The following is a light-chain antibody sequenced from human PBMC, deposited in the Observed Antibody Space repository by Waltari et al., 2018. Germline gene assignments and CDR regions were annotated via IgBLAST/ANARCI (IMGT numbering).Light chain of an antibody. CDR2: AAS. J-gene: IGKJ1*01. V-gene: IGKV1-8*01. CDR1: QGISSY. CDR3: QQYYSNPAT. Sequence: AIRITQSPSSLPASTGDRVTITSLASQGISSYLAWYQQKPGKAPKVLIYAASTLQSGVPSRFSGSGSGTDFTLTISCLQSEDFAIYYCQQYYSNPATFGQGTKVEIK.